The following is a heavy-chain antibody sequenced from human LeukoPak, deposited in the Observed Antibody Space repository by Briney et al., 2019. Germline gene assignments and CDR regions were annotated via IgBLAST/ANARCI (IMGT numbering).Heavy chain of an antibody. CDR1: LDFLRELY. V-gene: IGHV4-4*07. D-gene: IGHD5-24*01. J-gene: IGHJ3*02. Sequence: PSDTLSLTCTFSLDFLRELYRIWIPQPAGKRLDWIGRIYISGNTNYNPSIKSRVTMSVDTSTLQLSLKLSSVPSDVTAVYYDTGGSLCSDGFNYPFEIWGQGTMVTVSS. CDR3: TGGSLCSDGFNYPFEI. CDR2: IYISGNT.